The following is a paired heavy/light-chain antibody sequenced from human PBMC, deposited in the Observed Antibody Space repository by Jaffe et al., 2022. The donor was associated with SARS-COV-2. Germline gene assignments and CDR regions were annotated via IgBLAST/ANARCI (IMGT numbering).Heavy chain of an antibody. CDR3: ARAFSGDD. CDR1: GYIFTKYA. CDR2: INPVNGNT. Sequence: QVQLVQSGAEVKKPGASVKVSCKASGYIFTKYAMHWVRQAPGQRPEWMGWINPVNGNTDYSQKFQGRVTLTRDTSANTAYMELSSLRYEDTAIYYCARAFSGDDWGQGTLVTVSS. D-gene: IGHD5-12*01. V-gene: IGHV1-3*01. J-gene: IGHJ4*02.
Light chain of an antibody. Sequence: DVVMTQSPLSLPVTLGQPASISCRSSQSLMYSDGNTYLNWFHQRPGQSPRRLIYKVSDRESGVPDRFSGSGSGTDFTLRISRVEPDDVGIYYCMQGTHWPYTFGQGTKLEIK. CDR2: KVS. J-gene: IGKJ2*01. CDR1: QSLMYSDGNTY. V-gene: IGKV2-30*01. CDR3: MQGTHWPYT.